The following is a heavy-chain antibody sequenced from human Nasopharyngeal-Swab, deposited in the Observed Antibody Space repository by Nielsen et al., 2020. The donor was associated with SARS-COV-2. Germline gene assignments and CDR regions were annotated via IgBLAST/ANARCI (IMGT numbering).Heavy chain of an antibody. V-gene: IGHV1-3*01. CDR1: GYTFTSYA. J-gene: IGHJ3*02. CDR3: ARAFHSGYQLLFSEPDAFDI. Sequence: ASVKVSCKASGYTFTSYAMHLVRQAPGQRLEWMGWINAGNGNTKYSQKFQGRVTITRDTSASTAYMELSSLRSEDTAVYYCARAFHSGYQLLFSEPDAFDIWGQGTMVTVSS. CDR2: INAGNGNT. D-gene: IGHD2-2*01.